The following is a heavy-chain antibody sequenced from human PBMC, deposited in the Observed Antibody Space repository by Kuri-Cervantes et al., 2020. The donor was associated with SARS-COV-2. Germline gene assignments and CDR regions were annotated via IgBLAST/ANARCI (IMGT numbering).Heavy chain of an antibody. CDR3: AKGELLWFGEQQSGGMDV. CDR1: GFTFSSYW. Sequence: GGSLRLSCAASGFTFSSYWMHWVRQAPGKGLVWVSRINSDGSSTSYADSVKGRFTISRDNSKNTLYLQMNSLRAEDTAVYYCAKGELLWFGEQQSGGMDVWGQGTTVTVSS. J-gene: IGHJ6*02. V-gene: IGHV3-74*01. D-gene: IGHD3-10*01. CDR2: INSDGSST.